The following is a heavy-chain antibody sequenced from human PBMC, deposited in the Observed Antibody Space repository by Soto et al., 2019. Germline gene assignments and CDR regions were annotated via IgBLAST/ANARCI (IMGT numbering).Heavy chain of an antibody. J-gene: IGHJ6*03. CDR1: GYTFTSYD. D-gene: IGHD4-17*01. CDR2: MNPNSGNT. CDR3: ARGNHDYGDWGFYYYYMDV. Sequence: ASVKVSCKASGYTFTSYDINWVRQATGQGLEWMGWMNPNSGNTGYAQKFQGRVTMTRNTSISTAYMELSSLRSEDTAVYYCARGNHDYGDWGFYYYYMDVWGKGTTVTVSS. V-gene: IGHV1-8*01.